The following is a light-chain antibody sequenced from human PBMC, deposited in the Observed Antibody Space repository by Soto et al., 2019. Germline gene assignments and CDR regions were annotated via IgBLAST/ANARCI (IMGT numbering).Light chain of an antibody. CDR2: DTS. CDR3: QQYNNWPPIT. CDR1: QSVTKY. V-gene: IGKV3-11*01. J-gene: IGKJ5*01. Sequence: MLTQSAATLSLYTGERATLSCRASQSVTKYLAWYQQKPGQAPRLLIYDTSNRATGIPARFSGSGSGTDFTLTISSLESEDSAVYYCQQYNNWPPITFGQGTRLEI.